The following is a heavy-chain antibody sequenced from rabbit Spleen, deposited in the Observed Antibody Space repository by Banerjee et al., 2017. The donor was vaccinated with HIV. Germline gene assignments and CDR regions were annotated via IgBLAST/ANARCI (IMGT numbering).Heavy chain of an antibody. D-gene: IGHD8-1*01. CDR2: VYAGSSGST. CDR3: ARDTGTSFSTDGMDL. Sequence: QSLEESGGGLVKPGASLTLTCKASKFSFNSGYDMCWVRQAPGKGLEWIAGVYAGSSGSTYPATWAKGRFTVSKTSSTTVTLQMTSLTAADTATYFCARDTGTSFSTDGMDLLGPATLVTVS. J-gene: IGHJ6*01. CDR1: KFSFNSGYD. V-gene: IGHV1S40*01.